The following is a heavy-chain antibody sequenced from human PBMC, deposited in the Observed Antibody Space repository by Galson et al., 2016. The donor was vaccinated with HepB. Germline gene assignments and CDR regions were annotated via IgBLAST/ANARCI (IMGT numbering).Heavy chain of an antibody. V-gene: IGHV3-9*01. CDR2: ITWNSRKT. CDR1: GFIFDDYA. CDR3: AKDRGNLNYYHHYVMDV. D-gene: IGHD4-23*01. J-gene: IGHJ6*02. Sequence: SLRLSCAASGFIFDDYAMFWVRQVPGKGLEWVSSITWNSRKTDYADSVKGRFTISRDNAKNSVNLHMNSLRPEDTALYYCAKDRGNLNYYHHYVMDVWGQGTTVTVSS.